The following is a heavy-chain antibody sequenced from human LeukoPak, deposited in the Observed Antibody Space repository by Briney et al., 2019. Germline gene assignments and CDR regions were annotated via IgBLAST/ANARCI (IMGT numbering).Heavy chain of an antibody. D-gene: IGHD4-17*01. CDR1: GGSFSGYY. CDR2: INHSGST. CDR3: ASYGAKTGDDY. V-gene: IGHV4-34*01. J-gene: IGHJ4*02. Sequence: SSETLSLTCAVYGGSFSGYYWSWIRQPPGKGLEWIGEINHSGSTNYNPSLKSRVTISVDTSKNQFSLKLSSVTAADTAVYYCASYGAKTGDDYWGQGTLVTVSS.